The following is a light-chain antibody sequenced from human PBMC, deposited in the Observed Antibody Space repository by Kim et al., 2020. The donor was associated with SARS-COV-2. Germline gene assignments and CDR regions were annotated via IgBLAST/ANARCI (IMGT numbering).Light chain of an antibody. CDR1: QSVSSSY. Sequence: EIVLTQSPGTLSLSPGERATLSCRASQSVSSSYLAWYQQKPGQAPRLLIYGASSRATGIPDRFSGSGSGTDFTLTISRLEPEDFAAYYCQQYGSSPQTFGPGTKVDIK. V-gene: IGKV3-20*01. CDR2: GAS. CDR3: QQYGSSPQT. J-gene: IGKJ1*01.